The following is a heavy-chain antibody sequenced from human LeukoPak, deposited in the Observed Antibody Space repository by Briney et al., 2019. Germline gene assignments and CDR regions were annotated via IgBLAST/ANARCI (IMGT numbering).Heavy chain of an antibody. Sequence: ASVKVSCKASGYTFTSYGISWVRQAPGQGLEWMGWISAYNGNTHYAQKLQGRVTMTTDTSTSTAYMELSSLRSEDTAVYYCAMIPPPFGELPSDDFDYWGQGTLVTVSS. CDR1: GYTFTSYG. D-gene: IGHD3-10*01. CDR3: AMIPPPFGELPSDDFDY. CDR2: ISAYNGNT. V-gene: IGHV1-18*01. J-gene: IGHJ4*02.